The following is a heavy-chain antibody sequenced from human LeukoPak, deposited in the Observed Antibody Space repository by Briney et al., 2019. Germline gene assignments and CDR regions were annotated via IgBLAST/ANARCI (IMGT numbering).Heavy chain of an antibody. V-gene: IGHV4-30-4*08. J-gene: IGHJ4*02. CDR1: GGSISSGDYY. Sequence: ASQTLSLTCTVSGGSISSGDYYWSWLRQPPGKGLEWIGYIYYSGSTYYNPSLKSRVTISVDTSKNQFSLKLSSVTAADTAVYYCARAEPSSSTTFDYWGQGTLVTVSS. CDR2: IYYSGST. CDR3: ARAEPSSSTTFDY. D-gene: IGHD2-2*01.